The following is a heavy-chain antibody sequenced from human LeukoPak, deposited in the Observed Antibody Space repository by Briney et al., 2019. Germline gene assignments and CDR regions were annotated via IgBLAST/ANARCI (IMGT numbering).Heavy chain of an antibody. Sequence: SETLSLTCAVYGGSFSGYYWSWIRQPPGEGLECIGEINHSGSTSYNPSLKSRVTISVDTSKNQFSLKLSSVTAADTAVYYCARARYGGNSRYFDYWGQGTLVTVSS. CDR2: INHSGST. V-gene: IGHV4-34*01. CDR1: GGSFSGYY. J-gene: IGHJ4*02. D-gene: IGHD4-23*01. CDR3: ARARYGGNSRYFDY.